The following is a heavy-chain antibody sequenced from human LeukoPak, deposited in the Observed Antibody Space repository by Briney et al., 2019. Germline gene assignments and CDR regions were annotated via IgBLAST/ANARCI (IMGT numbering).Heavy chain of an antibody. CDR2: ISSSSTYI. CDR3: ARALTTLTYEGY. J-gene: IGHJ4*02. V-gene: IGHV3-21*01. CDR1: GFPFSSDA. Sequence: GGSLRLSCAGSGFPFSSDAMNWVRQAPGKGLEWVSSISSSSTYIYYADSVKGRFTVSRDNAKNSLYLQMNSLRAEDTAVYYCARALTTLTYEGYWGQGTLVTVSS. D-gene: IGHD1-1*01.